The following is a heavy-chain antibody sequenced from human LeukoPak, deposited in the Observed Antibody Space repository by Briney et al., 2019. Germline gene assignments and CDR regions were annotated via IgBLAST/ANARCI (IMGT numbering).Heavy chain of an antibody. D-gene: IGHD3-10*01. CDR2: ISSRSSYK. Sequence: GGSLRLSCAASGFTFSSHSMNWVRQAPGKGLEWVSSISSRSSYKYYADSVKGRFTISRDNAKNSLYVEKESLRAEDTAVYYCARGWFGGLLNWFAPWGQGTLVTVYS. CDR1: GFTFSSHS. J-gene: IGHJ5*02. CDR3: ARGWFGGLLNWFAP. V-gene: IGHV3-21*01.